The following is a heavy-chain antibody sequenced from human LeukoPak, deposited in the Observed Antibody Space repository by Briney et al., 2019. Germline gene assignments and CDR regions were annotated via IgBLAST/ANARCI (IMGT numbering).Heavy chain of an antibody. Sequence: PGGSLRLSCAASGFTFSSYSMNWVRQAPGKGLEWVSSISSSSSYIYYADSVKGRFTISRDNAKNSLYLQMNSLRAEDTAVYYCARDLEYYDFWSGKGYWGQGTLVTVSS. V-gene: IGHV3-21*01. CDR3: ARDLEYYDFWSGKGY. CDR2: ISSSSSYI. D-gene: IGHD3-3*01. CDR1: GFTFSSYS. J-gene: IGHJ4*02.